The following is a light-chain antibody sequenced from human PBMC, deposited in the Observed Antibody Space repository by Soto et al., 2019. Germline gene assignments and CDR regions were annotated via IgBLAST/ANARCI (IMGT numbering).Light chain of an antibody. CDR3: QQYDHLPYT. J-gene: IGKJ2*01. CDR2: DAS. CDR1: QDISNY. V-gene: IGKV1-33*01. Sequence: DIQMTQSPSSLSASVGDRVTITCQASQDISNYLNWYQQKPGKAPKLLIYDASNLETGVPSRFSGSGSGTDFTFNISSLQPEDIATYYCQQYDHLPYTFGQGTKLEIK.